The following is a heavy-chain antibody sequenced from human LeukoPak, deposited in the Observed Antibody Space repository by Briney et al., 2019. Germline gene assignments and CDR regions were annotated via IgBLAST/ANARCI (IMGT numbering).Heavy chain of an antibody. D-gene: IGHD6-25*01. V-gene: IGHV4-34*01. CDR1: GGSFSGYY. CDR3: ARASGGYYYYGMDV. J-gene: IGHJ6*02. Sequence: PSETLSLTCAVYGGSFSGYYWSWIRQPPGKGLEWLGEINHSGSTNYNPSLKSRVTISVDTSKNQFSLKLSSVTAADTAVYYCARASGGYYYYGMDVWGQGTTVTVSS. CDR2: INHSGST.